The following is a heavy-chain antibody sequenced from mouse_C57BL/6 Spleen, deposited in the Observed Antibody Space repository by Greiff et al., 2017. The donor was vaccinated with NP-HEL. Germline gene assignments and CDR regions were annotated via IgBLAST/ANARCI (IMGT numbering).Heavy chain of an antibody. V-gene: IGHV5-4*01. J-gene: IGHJ4*01. CDR1: GFTFSSYA. CDR2: ISDGGSYT. D-gene: IGHD1-1*01. Sequence: EVQGVESGGGLVKPGGSLKLSCAASGFTFSSYAMSWVRQTPEKRLEWVATISDGGSYTYYPDNVKGRFTISRDNAKNNLYLQMSHLKSEDTAMYYCARGGITTVVATEAMDYWGQGTSVTVSS. CDR3: ARGGITTVVATEAMDY.